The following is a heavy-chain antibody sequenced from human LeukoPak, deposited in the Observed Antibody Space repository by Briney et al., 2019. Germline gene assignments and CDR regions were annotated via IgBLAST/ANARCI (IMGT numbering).Heavy chain of an antibody. CDR3: AKMAAAGREIPLVDY. D-gene: IGHD6-13*01. CDR1: GFTFSSYA. J-gene: IGHJ4*02. V-gene: IGHV3-23*01. CDR2: ISGSGGST. Sequence: GGSLRLSCAASGFTFSSYAMSWVRQAPGKGLEWVSAISGSGGSTYYADSVKGRFTISRDNSKNTLYLQMYSLRAEDTAVYYCAKMAAAGREIPLVDYWGQGTLVTVSS.